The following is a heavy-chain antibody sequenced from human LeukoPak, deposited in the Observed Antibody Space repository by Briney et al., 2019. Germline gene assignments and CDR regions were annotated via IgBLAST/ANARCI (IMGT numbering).Heavy chain of an antibody. Sequence: AGGSLRLSCAASGFTFSSYAMSWVRQAPGKGLDWVSIIYSGGSTYSADSVKGRFTISRDNSKNTLYLQMNSLRAEDTAVYYCARGLNSYDSSGYYFIWGQGTLVTVSS. CDR2: IYSGGST. CDR3: ARGLNSYDSSGYYFI. D-gene: IGHD3-22*01. J-gene: IGHJ4*02. CDR1: GFTFSSYA. V-gene: IGHV3-53*01.